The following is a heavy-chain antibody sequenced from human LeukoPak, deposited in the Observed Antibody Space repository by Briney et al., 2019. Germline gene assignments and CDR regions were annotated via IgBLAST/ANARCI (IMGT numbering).Heavy chain of an antibody. Sequence: SETLSLTCTVSGGSISSYYWSWIRQPPGKGLEWIGYIYYSGSTNYNPSLKSRVTISVDTSKNQFSLKLSSVTAADTAVYYCARDRSSGWNAFDIWGQGTMVTVSS. CDR2: IYYSGST. CDR3: ARDRSSGWNAFDI. J-gene: IGHJ3*02. CDR1: GGSISSYY. V-gene: IGHV4-59*12. D-gene: IGHD6-19*01.